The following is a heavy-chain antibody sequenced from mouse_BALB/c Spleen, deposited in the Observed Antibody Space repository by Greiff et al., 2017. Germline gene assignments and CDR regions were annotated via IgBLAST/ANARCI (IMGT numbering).Heavy chain of an antibody. Sequence: VQLQQSGAELVRSGASVKLSCTASGFNIKDYYMHWVKQRPEQGLEWIGWIDPENGDTEYAPKFQGKATMTADTSSNTAYLQLSSLTSEDTAVYYCNGGVSGNYYAMDYWGQGTSVTVSS. V-gene: IGHV14-4*02. CDR1: GFNIKDYY. D-gene: IGHD6-2*01. CDR3: NGGVSGNYYAMDY. J-gene: IGHJ4*01. CDR2: IDPENGDT.